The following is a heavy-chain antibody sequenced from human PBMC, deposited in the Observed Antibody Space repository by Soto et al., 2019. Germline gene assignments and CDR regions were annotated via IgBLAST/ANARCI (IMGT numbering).Heavy chain of an antibody. D-gene: IGHD3-10*01. CDR1: GFTFSSYG. Sequence: QVQLVESGGGVVQPGRSLRLSCAASGFTFSSYGMHWVRQAPGKGLEWVAVISYDGSNKYYADSVKGRFTISRDKSKNTLYLQMNSLKAEDTAVYYCAKNWWCGEFSNWFDPWGQGTLVTVFS. J-gene: IGHJ5*02. CDR2: ISYDGSNK. CDR3: AKNWWCGEFSNWFDP. V-gene: IGHV3-30*18.